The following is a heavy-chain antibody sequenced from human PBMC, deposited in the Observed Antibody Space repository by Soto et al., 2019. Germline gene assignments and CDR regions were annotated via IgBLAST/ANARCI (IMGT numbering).Heavy chain of an antibody. Sequence: WGSLRLSCSASGFTFNTYAMSWCRQAPGQGLEWVSAISGSGFSTYYADSVKGRFSISSDSSKNTLFLQMNSLRADDTAVYFCATFTFGRPFDTWGQGTMVTVSS. CDR2: ISGSGFST. V-gene: IGHV3-23*01. D-gene: IGHD3-16*01. CDR1: GFTFNTYA. J-gene: IGHJ3*02. CDR3: ATFTFGRPFDT.